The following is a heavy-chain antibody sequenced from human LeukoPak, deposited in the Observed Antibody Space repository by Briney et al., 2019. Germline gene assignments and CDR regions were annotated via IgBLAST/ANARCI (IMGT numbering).Heavy chain of an antibody. CDR2: IYTNGST. CDR3: ARDGGYFDSSGYFYRDAFDF. J-gene: IGHJ3*01. Sequence: SETLSLTCTVSGGSISSYYWSWIRQPAGKGLEWIGRIYTNGSTNYHPSLKSRVTMSVDTSKNQFSLKLTSVTAADTAMYYCARDGGYFDSSGYFYRDAFDFWGQGIMITVSS. D-gene: IGHD3-22*01. CDR1: GGSISSYY. V-gene: IGHV4-4*07.